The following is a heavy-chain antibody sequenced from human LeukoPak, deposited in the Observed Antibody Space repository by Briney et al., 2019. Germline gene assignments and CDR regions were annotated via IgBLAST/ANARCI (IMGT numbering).Heavy chain of an antibody. J-gene: IGHJ3*02. V-gene: IGHV5-51*01. D-gene: IGHD2-2*02. CDR2: IYPGDSDT. Sequence: GESLKISCKGSGYSFTSYWIGWVRQMPGKGLEWRGIIYPGDSDTRYSPSFQGQVTISADKSISTAYLQWSSLKASDTAMYYCARQMAPTIVVVPAAIGVNAFDIWGQGTMVTVSS. CDR3: ARQMAPTIVVVPAAIGVNAFDI. CDR1: GYSFTSYW.